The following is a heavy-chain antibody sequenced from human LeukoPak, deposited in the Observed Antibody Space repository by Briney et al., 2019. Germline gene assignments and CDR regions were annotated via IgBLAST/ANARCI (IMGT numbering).Heavy chain of an antibody. CDR3: ARDLPTLGAPFDY. CDR2: IYTSGST. Sequence: PSETLPLTCPVSGRSFSSYYWSWIRQPPGKGLEWIGRIYTSGSTNYNPSLKSRVTMSVDTSKNQFSLKLSSVTAVDTAVYYCARDLPTLGAPFDYWGQGTLVSVSS. CDR1: GRSFSSYY. D-gene: IGHD3-16*01. J-gene: IGHJ4*02. V-gene: IGHV4-4*07.